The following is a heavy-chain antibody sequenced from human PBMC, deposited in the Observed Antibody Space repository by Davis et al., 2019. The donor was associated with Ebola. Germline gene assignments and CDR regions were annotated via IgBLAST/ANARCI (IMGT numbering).Heavy chain of an antibody. CDR1: GYTFSNHW. J-gene: IGHJ4*02. CDR2: IYVGDSDT. CDR3: ARPSDSSGYKIDY. D-gene: IGHD3-22*01. Sequence: GESLKISCTGSGYTFSNHWIGWVRQMPGKGLEWMGVIYVGDSDTRYSPSFQGQVTISADKFISTAYLQWSSLKASDTATYYCARPSDSSGYKIDYWGQGTPVTVSS. V-gene: IGHV5-51*01.